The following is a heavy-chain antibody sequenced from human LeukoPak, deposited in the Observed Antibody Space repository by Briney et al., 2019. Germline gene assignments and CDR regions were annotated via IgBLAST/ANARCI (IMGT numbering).Heavy chain of an antibody. J-gene: IGHJ6*02. CDR2: FKGKTDGGTI. CDR1: GFTFSDAW. D-gene: IGHD3-10*01. CDR3: AQYGSGRHTSYYYYGMDV. Sequence: GGSLRLSCAASGFTFSDAWMSWVRQAPGKGLEWVGRFKGKTDGGTIDYAAPVKGRFTISRDNAKNLLYLQMNSLRAEDTAVYYCAQYGSGRHTSYYYYGMDVWGQGTTVTVSS. V-gene: IGHV3-15*01.